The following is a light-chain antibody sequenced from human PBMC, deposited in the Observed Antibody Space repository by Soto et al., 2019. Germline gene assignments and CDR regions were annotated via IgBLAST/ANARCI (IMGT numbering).Light chain of an antibody. CDR3: QQVNSSPFT. CDR2: KVS. J-gene: IGKJ4*01. Sequence: DIQLTQSPSFLSAAVGDRLTITCRASQDIRSSLAWYQQKPGKAPNRLIYKVSTLQSAVPSRFSGSRSGTAFTLSISSLQPEDFATYYYQQVNSSPFTFGGGTKVEI. CDR1: QDIRSS. V-gene: IGKV1-9*01.